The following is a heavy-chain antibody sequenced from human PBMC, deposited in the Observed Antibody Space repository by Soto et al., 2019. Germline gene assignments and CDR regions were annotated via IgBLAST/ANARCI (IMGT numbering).Heavy chain of an antibody. V-gene: IGHV3-21*01. CDR2: ISSRSGYI. J-gene: IGHJ4*02. CDR3: ARAPDIAVANFDY. D-gene: IGHD6-19*01. Sequence: GGSLRLSCAASGLTFSTYSMNWVRQAPGKGLEWVSSISSRSGYIYYADSVKGRFTISSDNAKNSLYLQLNSLRAEDTAVYYCARAPDIAVANFDYWGQGTLVTVSS. CDR1: GLTFSTYS.